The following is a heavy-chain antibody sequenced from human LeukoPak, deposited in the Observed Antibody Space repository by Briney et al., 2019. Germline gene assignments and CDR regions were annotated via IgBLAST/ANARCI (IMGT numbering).Heavy chain of an antibody. V-gene: IGHV6-1*01. D-gene: IGHD6-13*01. CDR3: ARGFSSSWYGEDYFDY. J-gene: IGHJ4*02. CDR2: TYYRSKWHS. Sequence: SQTLSLTCAISGDSVSRNSAAWSWIRQSPSRGLEWLGRTYYRSKWHSDYAVSVQSRITINPDTSKNQLSLQLSSVIPEDTAVYYCARGFSSSWYGEDYFDYRGQGTLVAVSS. CDR1: GDSVSRNSAA.